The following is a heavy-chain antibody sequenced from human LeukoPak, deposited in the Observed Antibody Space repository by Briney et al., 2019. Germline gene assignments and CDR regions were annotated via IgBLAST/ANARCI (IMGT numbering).Heavy chain of an antibody. J-gene: IGHJ4*02. CDR1: GFTFGDYA. V-gene: IGHV3-49*04. CDR3: TRYLVYCVGDCYSNY. D-gene: IGHD2-21*02. Sequence: GGSLRLSCTASGFTFGDYAMTWVRQAPGKGLEWVGFIKSKAYGGTTEYAASVKGRFTISRDDSKSIAYLQMNSLKTEDTAVYYCTRYLVYCVGDCYSNYWGQGTLVTVSS. CDR2: IKSKAYGGTT.